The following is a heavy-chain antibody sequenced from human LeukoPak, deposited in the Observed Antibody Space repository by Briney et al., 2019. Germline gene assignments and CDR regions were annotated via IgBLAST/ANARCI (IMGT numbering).Heavy chain of an antibody. CDR2: INPNSGGT. J-gene: IGHJ6*03. D-gene: IGHD3-16*01. Sequence: GASVKVSCKTSGYTFAAYYIHWVRQAPGQGLEWMGWINPNSGGTNYAQKFQGRVTMTRDTSTNTASLDVSRLRRDDTAVYYCARDARGRANYGRLSHYYYMDVWGKGTMVTISS. V-gene: IGHV1-2*02. CDR1: GYTFAAYY. CDR3: ARDARGRANYGRLSHYYYMDV.